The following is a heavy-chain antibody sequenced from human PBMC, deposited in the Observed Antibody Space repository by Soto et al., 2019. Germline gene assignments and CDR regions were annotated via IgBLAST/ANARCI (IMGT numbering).Heavy chain of an antibody. CDR1: GGTFSSYA. J-gene: IGHJ6*02. CDR3: ARDGEDIVVVVAATYYYYGMDV. V-gene: IGHV1-69*01. CDR2: LIHILGTA. D-gene: IGHD2-15*01. Sequence: QVQLMQSGAEVKKPGSSVKVSCKASGGTFSSYAISWVRQSPGQGLEWMGVLIHILGTANYAQKFQGRVTITADESTSTAYMELSSLRSEDTAVYYCARDGEDIVVVVAATYYYYGMDVWGQGTTVTVSS.